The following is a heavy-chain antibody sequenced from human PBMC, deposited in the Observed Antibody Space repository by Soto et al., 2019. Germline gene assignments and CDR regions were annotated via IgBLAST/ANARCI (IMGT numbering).Heavy chain of an antibody. V-gene: IGHV4-59*01. J-gene: IGHJ5*02. CDR1: GGSISSYY. Sequence: SETLSLTCTVSGGSISSYYWSWIRQPPGKGLEWIGYIYYSGSTNYNPSLKSRVTISVDTSKNQFSLKLSSVTAADTAVYYCAREQGSEYNWFDPWGQGTLVTVSS. CDR2: IYYSGST. CDR3: AREQGSEYNWFDP.